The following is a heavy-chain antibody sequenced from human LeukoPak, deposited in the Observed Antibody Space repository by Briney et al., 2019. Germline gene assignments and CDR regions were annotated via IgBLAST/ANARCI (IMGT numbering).Heavy chain of an antibody. V-gene: IGHV3-53*01. CDR3: ARDGAAAATGTWA. Sequence: GGSLRLSCAASGFTVSNHYMNWARQAPGKGLEWVSLIYSGGSTYYADSVKGRFTISRDNSKNTLYLQMNSLRAEDTAVYYCARDGAAAATGTWAWGKGTLVTVSS. J-gene: IGHJ5*02. CDR1: GFTVSNHY. D-gene: IGHD6-13*01. CDR2: IYSGGST.